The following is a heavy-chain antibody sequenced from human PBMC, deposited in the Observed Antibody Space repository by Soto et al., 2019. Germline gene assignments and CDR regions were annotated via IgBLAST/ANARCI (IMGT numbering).Heavy chain of an antibody. Sequence: XLXLQESGPGLVKPSETLSLTCTVSGGSISSSSYYWGWIRQPPGKGLEWIGRIYYSGSTYYNPSLNSRVTIAVDTSKNQSSLKLSSVTAADTAVYYCARDYDRSGDYWGQGTLVTVSS. D-gene: IGHD3-22*01. CDR1: GGSISSSSYY. CDR3: ARDYDRSGDY. J-gene: IGHJ4*02. CDR2: IYYSGST. V-gene: IGHV4-39*01.